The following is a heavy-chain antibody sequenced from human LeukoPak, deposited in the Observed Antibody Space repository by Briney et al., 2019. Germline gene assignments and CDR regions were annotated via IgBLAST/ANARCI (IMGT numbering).Heavy chain of an antibody. D-gene: IGHD3-22*01. CDR1: GFTFIDYD. V-gene: IGHV3-23*01. CDR2: ISGSGGST. CDR3: AKVPDYYDSSGYPEYFQH. J-gene: IGHJ1*01. Sequence: PGGSLRLSCAASGFTFIDYDMHSVRQVIGKGLDWVSAISGSGGSTYYADSVKGRFTISRDNSKNTLYLQMNSLRAEDTAVYYCAKVPDYYDSSGYPEYFQHWGQGTLVTVSS.